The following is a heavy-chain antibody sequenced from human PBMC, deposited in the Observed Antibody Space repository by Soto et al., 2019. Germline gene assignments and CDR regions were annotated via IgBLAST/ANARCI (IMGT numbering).Heavy chain of an antibody. CDR2: ISWNGGSS. V-gene: IGHV3-43*01. D-gene: IGHD3-10*01. J-gene: IGHJ6*02. Sequence: EEQLVESGGAVVQPGGSLRLSCEASGFTFGSYTMHWVRQAPGKGLEWVSLISWNGGSSFYADSVKGRFTNSRDNSRDSLYLQMKCCRPEDSAFYYCKKKIEAHGSGGWDVWGHGTTVTVSS. CDR3: KKKIEAHGSGGWDV. CDR1: GFTFGSYT.